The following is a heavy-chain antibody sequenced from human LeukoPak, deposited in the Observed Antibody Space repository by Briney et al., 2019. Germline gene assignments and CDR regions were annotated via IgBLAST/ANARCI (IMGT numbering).Heavy chain of an antibody. CDR2: IIPILGIA. CDR3: ANDMVPRPNWFDP. J-gene: IGHJ5*02. CDR1: GGTFSSYA. Sequence: GASVNVSCKASGGTFSSYAISWVRQAPGQELEWMGRIIPILGIANYAQKFQGRVTITADKSTSTAYMELSSLRSEDTAVYYCANDMVPRPNWFDPWGQGTLVTVSS. D-gene: IGHD3-10*01. V-gene: IGHV1-69*04.